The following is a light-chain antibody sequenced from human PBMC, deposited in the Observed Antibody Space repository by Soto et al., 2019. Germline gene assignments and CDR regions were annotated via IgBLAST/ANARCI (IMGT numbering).Light chain of an antibody. J-gene: IGLJ2*01. CDR1: SSDIGGFNY. CDR2: NVS. V-gene: IGLV2-14*03. Sequence: QSVLTEPAPVSGSPGQSITISCTGTSSDIGGFNYVSWYQHHPGKAPKLMIHNVSSRPSGVSDRFSGSKSGYTASLTISGLQAEDEADYYCSSYTTTRTVVFGGGTKLTVL. CDR3: SSYTTTRTVV.